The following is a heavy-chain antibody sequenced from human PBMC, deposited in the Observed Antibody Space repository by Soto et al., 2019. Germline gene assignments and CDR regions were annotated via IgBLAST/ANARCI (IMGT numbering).Heavy chain of an antibody. CDR2: ISGSGGST. CDR1: GFTFSSYA. Sequence: GGSLRLSCAASGFTFSSYAMSWVRQAPGKGLEWVSAISGSGGSTYYADSVKGRFTISRDNSKNTLYLQMNSLRAEDTAVYYCAKISDYDYVWGSYRRTTFDYWGQGTLVTVSS. V-gene: IGHV3-23*01. J-gene: IGHJ4*02. D-gene: IGHD3-16*02. CDR3: AKISDYDYVWGSYRRTTFDY.